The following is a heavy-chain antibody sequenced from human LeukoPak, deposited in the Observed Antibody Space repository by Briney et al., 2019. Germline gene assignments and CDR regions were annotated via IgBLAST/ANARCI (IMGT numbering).Heavy chain of an antibody. CDR3: ARDLRNHDFRSGGAFDI. V-gene: IGHV3-7*01. Sequence: PGGSLRLSCAASGFTFNTYWMSWVRQAPGKGLEWVANIKLDGSEKYYVDSVKGRFTISRDNAKNSLYLQMNSLRVEDTAVYYCARDLRNHDFRSGGAFDIWGQGTMVTVYS. CDR1: GFTFNTYW. CDR2: IKLDGSEK. D-gene: IGHD3-3*01. J-gene: IGHJ3*02.